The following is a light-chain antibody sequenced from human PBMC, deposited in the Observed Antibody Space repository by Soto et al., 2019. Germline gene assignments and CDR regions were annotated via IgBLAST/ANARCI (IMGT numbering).Light chain of an antibody. CDR2: EVT. J-gene: IGLJ2*01. CDR3: TSYAGSDNPVL. Sequence: QSALTQPPSASGSPGQSVTIPCTGTSNDIGEYHYVSWYQQHPGKAPKLMIYEVTQRPSVVPHRFSGSKSGNTASLTVSGLQPEDEADYYCTSYAGSDNPVLFGGGTKLTVL. CDR1: SNDIGEYHY. V-gene: IGLV2-8*01.